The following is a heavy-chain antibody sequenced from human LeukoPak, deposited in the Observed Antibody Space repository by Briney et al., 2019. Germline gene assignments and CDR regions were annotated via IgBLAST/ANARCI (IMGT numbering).Heavy chain of an antibody. V-gene: IGHV1-69*02. CDR2: IIPMLSIT. CDR1: GVTLITHI. Sequence: ASVKVSCKASGVTLITHIISWVRQAPGQGLEWMGRIIPMLSITNYAQKFQGRVTITADKSTNTAYMELTSLTSEDTAVYYCARGGSYRSFDYWGQGTLVTVSS. D-gene: IGHD1-26*01. CDR3: ARGGSYRSFDY. J-gene: IGHJ4*02.